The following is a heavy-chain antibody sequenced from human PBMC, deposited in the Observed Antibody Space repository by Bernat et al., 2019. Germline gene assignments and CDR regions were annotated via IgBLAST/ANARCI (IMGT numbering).Heavy chain of an antibody. Sequence: EVQLLESGGGLVQPGGSLRLSCAASGFTFSSYDMNWVRQAPGKGLEWVSAIGGSDGITYYADSVKGRFTISRDNSENTLSLQMNSLRAEDTAKYYCAKGAGGDYERVWGQGTTVTVSS. CDR1: GFTFSSYD. CDR2: IGGSDGIT. CDR3: AKGAGGDYERV. J-gene: IGHJ6*02. V-gene: IGHV3-23*01. D-gene: IGHD4-17*01.